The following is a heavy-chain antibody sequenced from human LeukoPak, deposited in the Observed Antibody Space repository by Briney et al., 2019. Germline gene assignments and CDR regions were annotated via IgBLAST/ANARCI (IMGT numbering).Heavy chain of an antibody. CDR2: IIPIFGTA. V-gene: IGHV1-69*01. J-gene: IGHJ6*03. CDR1: GGTFSSYA. D-gene: IGHD5-18*01. Sequence: SVKVSCKCAGGTFSSYAISWVRHPPAPGLELMGGIIPIFGTANYAQKFQVRVTITSDESTSTAYMEPRSMRSEDTGVYYCARDRSGYSYGTVINYYYYYLDVWGKGDTVTVSS. CDR3: ARDRSGYSYGTVINYYYYYLDV.